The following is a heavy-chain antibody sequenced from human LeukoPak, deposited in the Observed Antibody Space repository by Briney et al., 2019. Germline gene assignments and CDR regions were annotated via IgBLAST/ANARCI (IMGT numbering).Heavy chain of an antibody. V-gene: IGHV1-18*04. J-gene: IGHJ4*02. CDR3: ARVGGRQQFDY. CDR2: ISAYNGNT. D-gene: IGHD6-13*01. CDR1: GYTFTTYY. Sequence: ASVKVSCKASGYTFTTYYIQWARQAPGQGLEWMGWISAYNGNTNYAQKLQGRVTMTTDTSTSTAYMELRSLRSDDTAVYYCARVGGRQQFDYWGQGTLVTVSS.